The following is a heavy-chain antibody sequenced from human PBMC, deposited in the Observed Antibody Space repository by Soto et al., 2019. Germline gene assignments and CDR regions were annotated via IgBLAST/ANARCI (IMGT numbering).Heavy chain of an antibody. D-gene: IGHD2-21*02. CDR3: ARGRPGLLFLIDVY. Sequence: QVQLVESGGGVVQPGRSLRLSCAASGFTFSSYGMHWVRQAPGKGLEWVAVIWYDGSNKYYADSVKGRFTISRDNSKNTLYLQMNSLRAEDTAVYYCARGRPGLLFLIDVYWGQGTLVTVSS. CDR2: IWYDGSNK. CDR1: GFTFSSYG. V-gene: IGHV3-33*01. J-gene: IGHJ4*02.